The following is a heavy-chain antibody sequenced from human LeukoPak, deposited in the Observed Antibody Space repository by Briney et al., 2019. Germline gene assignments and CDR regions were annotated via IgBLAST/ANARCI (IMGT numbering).Heavy chain of an antibody. CDR2: IIPILGIA. D-gene: IGHD6-13*01. CDR1: GYTFTSYD. V-gene: IGHV1-69*04. J-gene: IGHJ4*02. Sequence: SVKVSCKASGYTFTSYDINWVRQAPGQGLEWMGRIIPILGIANYAQKFQGRVTITADKSTSTAYMELSSLRSEDTAVYYCARESRIIAAAGTYFDYWGQGTLVTVSS. CDR3: ARESRIIAAAGTYFDY.